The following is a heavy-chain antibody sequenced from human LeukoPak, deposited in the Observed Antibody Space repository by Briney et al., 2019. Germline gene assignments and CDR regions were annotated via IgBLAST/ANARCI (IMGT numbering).Heavy chain of an antibody. CDR2: IRYDGSNK. CDR3: AKEPFSYCSSTSCSPDP. CDR1: GFTFSSYG. V-gene: IGHV3-30*02. Sequence: GGSLRLSCAASGFTFSSYGMHWVRQAPGKGLEWVAFIRYDGSNKYYADSVKGRFTISRDNSKNTLYLQMNSLRAEDTAVYYCAKEPFSYCSSTSCSPDPWGQGTLVTVSP. J-gene: IGHJ5*02. D-gene: IGHD2-2*01.